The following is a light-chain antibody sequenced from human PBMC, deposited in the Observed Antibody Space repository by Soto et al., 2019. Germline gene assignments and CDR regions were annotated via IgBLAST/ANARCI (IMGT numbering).Light chain of an antibody. CDR2: EVN. CDR3: SSYTSSSPYV. J-gene: IGLJ1*01. V-gene: IGLV2-8*01. CDR1: SSDVGGYNY. Sequence: QSVLTQPPSASGSPGQSVTISCTGTSSDVGGYNYVSWFQQHPGKAPKLIIHEVNQRPSGVPDRFSGSKSGNTASLTVSGLQAEDEGTYYCSSYTSSSPYVFGTGTKVTVL.